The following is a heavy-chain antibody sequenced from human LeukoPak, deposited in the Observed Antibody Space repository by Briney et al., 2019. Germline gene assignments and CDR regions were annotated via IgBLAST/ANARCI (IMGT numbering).Heavy chain of an antibody. J-gene: IGHJ4*02. CDR3: ARDRQLERRGLDY. CDR2: VYYSGST. V-gene: IGHV4-59*01. Sequence: PSETLSLTCTVSGVSMSNYYWSWIRQPPGKGLEWIGFVYYSGSTNYNPSLKSRVTISIDTSKNQFSLKLSSVTPADTAVYYCARDRQLERRGLDYWGQGALVTVSS. D-gene: IGHD1-1*01. CDR1: GVSMSNYY.